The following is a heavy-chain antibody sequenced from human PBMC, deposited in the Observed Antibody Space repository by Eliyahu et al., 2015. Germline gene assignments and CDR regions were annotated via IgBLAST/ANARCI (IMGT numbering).Heavy chain of an antibody. CDR2: IWXXGSRE. D-gene: IGHD7-27*01. J-gene: IGHJ4*02. V-gene: IGHV3-33*04. CDR3: ARDLTGTFAF. CDR1: EFTFSFYA. Sequence: QAQVVESGGGVVQPGRSLRLSCAAXEFTFSFYAMHWVRXAPGKGAAGVAVIWXXGSREYADSVKGRFTIXRDNSKNTLYLEMNSLRAEDTAVYFCARDLTGTFAFGGQGTLVTVSS.